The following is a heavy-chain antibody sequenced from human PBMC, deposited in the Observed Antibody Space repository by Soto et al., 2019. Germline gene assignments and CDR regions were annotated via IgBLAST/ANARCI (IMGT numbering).Heavy chain of an antibody. D-gene: IGHD6-13*01. J-gene: IGHJ4*02. CDR2: ISYDGRNK. CDR3: AKDCIIAAAGPYCFDY. Sequence: GGSLRPLCAASRFSLSSSAMKWLSPAQGKGLKWVAVISYDGRNKYYADSVKGRFTISRDNSKNTLYLQMNSLRAEDTAVYYCAKDCIIAAAGPYCFDYWGQGT. V-gene: IGHV3-30*18. CDR1: RFSLSSSA.